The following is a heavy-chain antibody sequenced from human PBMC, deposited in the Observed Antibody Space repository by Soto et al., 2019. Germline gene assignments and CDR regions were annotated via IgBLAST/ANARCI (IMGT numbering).Heavy chain of an antibody. J-gene: IGHJ3*02. D-gene: IGHD5-12*01. CDR2: IIPILGIA. CDR1: GGTFSSYT. V-gene: IGHV1-69*02. CDR3: ARGWVAFSGYDLEAFDI. Sequence: ASVKVSCKASGGTFSSYTISWVRQAPGQGLEWMGRIIPILGIANYAQKFQGRVTITADKSTSTAYMELSSLRSEDTAVYYCARGWVAFSGYDLEAFDIWGQGTMVTVSS.